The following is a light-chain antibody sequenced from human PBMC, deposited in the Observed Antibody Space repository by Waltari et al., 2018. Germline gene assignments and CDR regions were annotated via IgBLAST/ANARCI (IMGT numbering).Light chain of an antibody. V-gene: IGKV3-11*01. CDR1: QSVSRS. Sequence: EVLLTQSPGTLSLSPGERATLSCRASQSVSRSLAWYQQTPGQAPRLLIYDASNRATGIPARFSGSGSGTDFTLTISSLEPEDFAVYYCQHRSSWPLPFGGGTKVEIK. CDR2: DAS. J-gene: IGKJ4*01. CDR3: QHRSSWPLP.